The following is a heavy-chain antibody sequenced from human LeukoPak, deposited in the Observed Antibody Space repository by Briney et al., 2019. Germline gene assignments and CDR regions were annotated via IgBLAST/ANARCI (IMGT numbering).Heavy chain of an antibody. Sequence: ASVKVSCKASGYIFTSYGISWVRQDPGQGLEWMGEISTYNGDTKYAQKLQGRVTLTTDTSTRTVYMELRSLRSDDTAVYYCARAEYYFGSGSFCRYWGQGTLVTVSS. V-gene: IGHV1-18*01. J-gene: IGHJ4*02. CDR2: ISTYNGDT. CDR1: GYIFTSYG. CDR3: ARAEYYFGSGSFCRY. D-gene: IGHD3-10*01.